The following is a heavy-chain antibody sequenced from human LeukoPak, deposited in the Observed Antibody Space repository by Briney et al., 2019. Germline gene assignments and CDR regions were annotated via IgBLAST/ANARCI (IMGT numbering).Heavy chain of an antibody. V-gene: IGHV3-30*02. D-gene: IGHD3-10*01. CDR1: GLTFSRDW. J-gene: IGHJ4*02. CDR3: AKEEFSHSVGFDY. CDR2: LPSHESYT. Sequence: GGSLRLSCEASGLTFSRDWMGWVRQAPGKGLEWVAFLPSHESYTAYADSVKGRFTISRDNFKNTLHLQMNSLRSEDMAVYYCAKEEFSHSVGFDYWGQGTLVTVSS.